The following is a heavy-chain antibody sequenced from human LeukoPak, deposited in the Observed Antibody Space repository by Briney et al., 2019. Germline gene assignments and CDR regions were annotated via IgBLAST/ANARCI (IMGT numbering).Heavy chain of an antibody. D-gene: IGHD3-22*01. J-gene: IGHJ4*02. V-gene: IGHV1-18*01. CDR1: GYTFTSYG. Sequence: GASVKVSCKASGYTFTSYGISWGRHAHGQGLEWMGWISAYNGNTNYAQKLQCRVTMTTDPCTSTAYMELRSLRSDDTAVYYCARTRYYYDSSGYYFQPAFSYWGQGTLVTVSS. CDR2: ISAYNGNT. CDR3: ARTRYYYDSSGYYFQPAFSY.